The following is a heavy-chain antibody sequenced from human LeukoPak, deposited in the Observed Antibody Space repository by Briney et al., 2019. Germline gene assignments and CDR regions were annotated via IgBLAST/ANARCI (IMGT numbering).Heavy chain of an antibody. J-gene: IGHJ6*03. CDR1: GYIFTSYW. CDR3: ARHSLAARPFDYYYYYYMDV. CDR2: IYPGDSDT. D-gene: IGHD6-6*01. V-gene: IGHV5-51*01. Sequence: GESLQISCKGSGYIFTSYWIGWVRQMPGKGLEWMGIIYPGDSDTRYSPSFQGQVTISADKSISTAYLQWSSLKASDTAMYYCARHSLAARPFDYYYYYYMDVWGKGTTVTVSS.